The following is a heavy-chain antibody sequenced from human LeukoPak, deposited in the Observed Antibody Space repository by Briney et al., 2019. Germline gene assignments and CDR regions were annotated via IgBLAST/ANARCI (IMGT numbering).Heavy chain of an antibody. CDR1: GFTFSNFW. CDR3: ARGPNSNWSGLDF. CDR2: IKYDGSEK. D-gene: IGHD6-6*01. J-gene: IGHJ4*02. Sequence: GSLRLSCAASGFTFSNFWMSWVRQAPGKGLEWVANIKYDGSEKHYVDSVKGRFTISRDNAKNSLYLQMDSLRAEDTAVYYCARGPNSNWSGLDFWGQGTLLTVSS. V-gene: IGHV3-7*01.